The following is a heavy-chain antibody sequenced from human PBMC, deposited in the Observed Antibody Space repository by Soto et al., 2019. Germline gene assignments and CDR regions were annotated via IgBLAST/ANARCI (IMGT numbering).Heavy chain of an antibody. CDR1: GFTFSSYA. D-gene: IGHD3-3*01. CDR3: ARDYYDFWSGYPYFYYYGMDV. CDR2: ISYDGTIE. V-gene: IGHV3-30-3*01. J-gene: IGHJ6*02. Sequence: GGSLRLSCVASGFTFSSYAMHWVLQAPGEXLEWVALISYDGTIEYYADSVKGRFTISRDNSKNTLYLQMNSLRAEDTAVYYCARDYYDFWSGYPYFYYYGMDVWGQGTTVTVSS.